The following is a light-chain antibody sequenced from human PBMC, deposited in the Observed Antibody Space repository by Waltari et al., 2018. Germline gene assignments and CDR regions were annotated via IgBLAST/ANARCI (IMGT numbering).Light chain of an antibody. Sequence: VIMTQSPATLSLSPGERATLPCRASQTVSSYLAWYQQKPGQAPRLLIYGASSRATGIPDRFSGSGSGTEFTLTISSLESEDFAVYYCQKYSSSPPTFGQGTKVEIK. CDR3: QKYSSSPPT. J-gene: IGKJ1*01. CDR2: GAS. V-gene: IGKV3-20*01. CDR1: QTVSSY.